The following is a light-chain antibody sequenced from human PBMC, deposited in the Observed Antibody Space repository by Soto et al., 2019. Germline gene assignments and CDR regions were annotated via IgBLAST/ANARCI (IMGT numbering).Light chain of an antibody. CDR2: GAS. V-gene: IGKV3-15*01. CDR3: QQYHHWYT. Sequence: EIVMTQSPATLSVSPGATATLSCRASQSVGSNVAWYQQKPGQAPRLLIYGASSRTTGIPVRFNGTGSGTEFTLTITSLQTEDFPVYYCQQYHHWYTFGQGTKVGIK. CDR1: QSVGSN. J-gene: IGKJ2*01.